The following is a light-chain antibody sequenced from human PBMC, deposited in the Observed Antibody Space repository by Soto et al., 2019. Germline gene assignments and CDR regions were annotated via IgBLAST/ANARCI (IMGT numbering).Light chain of an antibody. CDR2: DAS. CDR1: QSVSRN. CDR3: QQRSNWAT. J-gene: IGKJ3*01. Sequence: EIVFKQSPSTLCLPPEKRATLSCRASQSVSRNLAWYQQKPGQAPRLLIYDASNRATGIPARFSGSGSVTDFTLTISSLEPEDFAVYYCQQRSNWATFGPGTKVDIK. V-gene: IGKV3-11*01.